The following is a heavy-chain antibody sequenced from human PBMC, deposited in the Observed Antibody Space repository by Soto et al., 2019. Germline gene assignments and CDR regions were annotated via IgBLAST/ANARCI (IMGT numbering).Heavy chain of an antibody. V-gene: IGHV4-4*07. CDR2: IYTRGST. D-gene: IGHD1-26*01. CDR1: GGSIKNYY. J-gene: IGHJ3*02. CDR3: ARDLRIVGAPDAFDI. Sequence: PSETLSLTCTVSGGSIKNYYWSWIRQSAGKALEWIGRIYTRGSTKYNPSLKSRVTMSVDTSKNQFSLKLNSVSAADTAVYFCARDLRIVGAPDAFDIWGQGTMVTVSS.